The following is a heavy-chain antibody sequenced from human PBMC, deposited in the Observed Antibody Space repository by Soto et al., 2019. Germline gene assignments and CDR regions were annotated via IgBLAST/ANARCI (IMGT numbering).Heavy chain of an antibody. J-gene: IGHJ6*02. V-gene: IGHV5-10-1*01. CDR1: GYSFTSYW. CDR2: IDPSDSYT. D-gene: IGHD2-2*01. CDR3: ARLGEYCSSTSCYPHYGMDV. Sequence: ESLKISCKGSGYSFTSYWISWVRQMPGKGLEWMGRIDPSDSYTNYSPSFQGHVTISADKSISTAYLQWSSLKASDTAMYYCARLGEYCSSTSCYPHYGMDVWGQGTTVTVS.